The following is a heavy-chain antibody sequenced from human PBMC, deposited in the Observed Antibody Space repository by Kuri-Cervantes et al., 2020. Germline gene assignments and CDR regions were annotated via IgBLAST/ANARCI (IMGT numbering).Heavy chain of an antibody. CDR1: GGSISSYY. J-gene: IGHJ4*02. CDR3: ARYTGDYVWGSYPGYFDY. D-gene: IGHD3-16*02. CDR2: IYTSGST. Sequence: SETLSLTCTVSGGSISSYYWSWIRQPAGKGLEWIGRIYTSGSTNYNPSLKSRVTMSVDTSKNQFSLKLSSVTAADTAVYYCARYTGDYVWGSYPGYFDYWGQGTLVTVSS. V-gene: IGHV4-4*07.